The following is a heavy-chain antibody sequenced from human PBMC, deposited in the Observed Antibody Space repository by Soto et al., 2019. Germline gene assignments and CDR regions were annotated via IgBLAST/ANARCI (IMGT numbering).Heavy chain of an antibody. Sequence: SETLSLTCAVSGGSISSSNWWSWVRRPPGKGLEWIGEIYHSGSTNYDPSLKSRVTISVDKSKNQFSLKLSSVTAADTAVYYCARGYDFWSGYYSLYYFDYWGQGTLVTVSS. CDR2: IYHSGST. V-gene: IGHV4-4*02. D-gene: IGHD3-3*01. J-gene: IGHJ4*02. CDR1: GGSISSSNW. CDR3: ARGYDFWSGYYSLYYFDY.